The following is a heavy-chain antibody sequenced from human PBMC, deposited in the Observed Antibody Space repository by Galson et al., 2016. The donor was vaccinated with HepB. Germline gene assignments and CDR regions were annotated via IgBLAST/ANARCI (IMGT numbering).Heavy chain of an antibody. V-gene: IGHV3-23*01. Sequence: SLRLSCAASGFTFTNYAMSWVRQAPGKGLEWVAGIGGSGGGTHYADSVRGRFTISRDNSMNTLYLQINSLRAEDTAIYYCTKDQLIVIVPATGNWFDPWGQGTRVSDSS. CDR3: TKDQLIVIVPATGNWFDP. CDR1: GFTFTNYA. CDR2: IGGSGGGT. J-gene: IGHJ5*02. D-gene: IGHD2-2*01.